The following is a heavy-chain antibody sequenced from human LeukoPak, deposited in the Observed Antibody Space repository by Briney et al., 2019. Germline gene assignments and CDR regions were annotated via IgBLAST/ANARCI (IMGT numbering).Heavy chain of an antibody. CDR3: ARGIAAHPDFDY. J-gene: IGHJ4*02. D-gene: IGHD6-6*01. Sequence: SETLSLTCTVSGGSISSSSYYWGWIRQPPGKGLEWIGSIYYSGSTYYNPSLKSRVTISVDTSKNQFSLKLNSVTAADTAVYYCARGIAAHPDFDYWGQGTLVTVSS. V-gene: IGHV4-39*07. CDR1: GGSISSSSYY. CDR2: IYYSGST.